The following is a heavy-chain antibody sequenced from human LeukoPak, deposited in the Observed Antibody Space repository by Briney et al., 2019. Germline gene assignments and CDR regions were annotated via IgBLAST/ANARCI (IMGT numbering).Heavy chain of an antibody. V-gene: IGHV3-53*01. J-gene: IGHJ6*03. D-gene: IGHD3-22*01. CDR3: ARNGYYYDSSGYYGYYMDV. Sequence: GGSLRLSCAASGFTFSSNYMSWVRQAPGKGLEWVSVIYSDGSTYYADSVKGRFTISRDNSKNTLYLQMNSLRAEDTAVYYCARNGYYYDSSGYYGYYMDVWGKGTTVTVSS. CDR2: IYSDGST. CDR1: GFTFSSNY.